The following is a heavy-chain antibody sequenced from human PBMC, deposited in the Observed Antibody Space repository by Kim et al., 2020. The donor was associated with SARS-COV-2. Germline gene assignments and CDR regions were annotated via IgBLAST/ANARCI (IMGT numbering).Heavy chain of an antibody. D-gene: IGHD3-22*01. CDR1: GFTFDDYA. V-gene: IGHV3-9*01. CDR3: AKAALYYYDSSVGPERDYFDY. CDR2: ISWNSGSI. J-gene: IGHJ4*02. Sequence: GGSLRLSCAASGFTFDDYAMHWVRQAPGKGLEWVSGISWNSGSIGYADSVKGRFTISRDNAKNSLYLQMNSLRAEDTALYYCAKAALYYYDSSVGPERDYFDYWGQGTLVTVSS.